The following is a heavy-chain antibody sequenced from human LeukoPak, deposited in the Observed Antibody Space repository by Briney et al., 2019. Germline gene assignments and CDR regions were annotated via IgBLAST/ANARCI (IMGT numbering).Heavy chain of an antibody. D-gene: IGHD4-17*01. J-gene: IGHJ5*02. V-gene: IGHV3-21*01. CDR1: GFTFSSYS. Sequence: GGSLRLSCAASGFTFSSYSMNWVRQAPGKGLEWVSSISSSSSYIYYADSVKGRFTISRDNAKNSLYLQMNSLRAEDTAVYYCARGRYGDYGGDWFDPWGQGTLVTVSS. CDR2: ISSSSSYI. CDR3: ARGRYGDYGGDWFDP.